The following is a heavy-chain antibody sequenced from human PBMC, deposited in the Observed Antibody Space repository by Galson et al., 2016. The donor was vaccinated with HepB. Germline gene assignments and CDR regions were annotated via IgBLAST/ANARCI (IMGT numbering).Heavy chain of an antibody. CDR2: ISWNSGSTI. Sequence: LRLSCAASGFTFNDYAMHWVRQAPGKGLEWVSGISWNSGSTIYYADSVKGRFTISRDNAKNPLYLQMNSLRAEDTAVYYCAREAPGSQGDSWGQGTLVTVSS. CDR1: GFTFNDYA. V-gene: IGHV3-9*01. J-gene: IGHJ4*02. CDR3: AREAPGSQGDS. D-gene: IGHD7-27*01.